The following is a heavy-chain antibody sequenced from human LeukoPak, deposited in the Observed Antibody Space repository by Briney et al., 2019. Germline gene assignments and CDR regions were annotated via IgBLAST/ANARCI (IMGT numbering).Heavy chain of an antibody. CDR2: ISAYNGNT. D-gene: IGHD6-19*01. CDR1: GYTFTSYG. J-gene: IGHJ6*02. Sequence: GASVKVSCKASGYTFTSYGISWVRQAPGQGLEWMGWISAYNGNTNYAQKLQGRVTMTTDTSTRTAYMELRSLRSDDTAVYYCARAYSSGWYMSIHYYYYGMDVWGQGTTVTVSS. CDR3: ARAYSSGWYMSIHYYYYGMDV. V-gene: IGHV1-18*01.